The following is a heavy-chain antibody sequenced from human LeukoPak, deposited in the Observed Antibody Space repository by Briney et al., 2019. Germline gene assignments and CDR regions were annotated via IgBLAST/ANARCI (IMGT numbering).Heavy chain of an antibody. CDR1: GGSISDAAYY. V-gene: IGHV4-31*03. CDR3: ARDQYCSSTSCYKGHAFDI. CDR2: IYYSGST. J-gene: IGHJ3*02. D-gene: IGHD2-2*02. Sequence: SETLSLTCTVSGGSISDAAYYWSWIRQHPGEGLKWIGYIYYSGSTSYNPSLKSRVTISVDTSKNQFSLKLTSVTAADTAVYYCARDQYCSSTSCYKGHAFDIWGQGTMVTVSS.